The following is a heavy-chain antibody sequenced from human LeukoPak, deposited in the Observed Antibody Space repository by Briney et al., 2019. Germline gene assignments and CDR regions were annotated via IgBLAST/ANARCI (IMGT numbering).Heavy chain of an antibody. CDR2: IIPIFGTA. CDR3: ARPSTIAVAGTSAFDI. CDR1: GGTFSSYA. Sequence: WASVKVSCKASGGTFSSYAISWVRQAPGQGLEWMGGIIPIFGTANYAQKFQGRVTITADKSTSTAYMELSSLRSEDTAVYYCARPSTIAVAGTSAFDIWGQGTIVTVSS. V-gene: IGHV1-69*06. D-gene: IGHD6-19*01. J-gene: IGHJ3*02.